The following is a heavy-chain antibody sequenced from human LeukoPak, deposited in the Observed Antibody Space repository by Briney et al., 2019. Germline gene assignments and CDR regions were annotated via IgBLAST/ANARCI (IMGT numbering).Heavy chain of an antibody. Sequence: GGSLRLSCAASGFTFSDYDMGWARQAPGKGLEWVSTISKSGDNTYYADSVRGRFTISRDNSKNTLYLQMNTLRVDDAAVYYCARHWLWGQGTLVTVSS. CDR3: ARHWL. CDR1: GFTFSDYD. CDR2: ISKSGDNT. D-gene: IGHD5-12*01. J-gene: IGHJ4*02. V-gene: IGHV3-23*01.